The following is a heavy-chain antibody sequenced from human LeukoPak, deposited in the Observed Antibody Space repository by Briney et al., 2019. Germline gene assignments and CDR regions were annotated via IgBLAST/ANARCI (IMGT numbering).Heavy chain of an antibody. CDR2: INSDGTTT. CDR3: ARGYSSGWYLFGDY. Sequence: PGGSLRLSCAASGFIFSSYWMHWVRQAPGKGLVWVSRINSDGTTTTHADSVKGRFTISRDNAKNTLSLQMNSLSAEDTAVYYCARGYSSGWYLFGDYWGQGALVTVSS. V-gene: IGHV3-74*01. D-gene: IGHD6-19*01. CDR1: GFIFSSYW. J-gene: IGHJ4*02.